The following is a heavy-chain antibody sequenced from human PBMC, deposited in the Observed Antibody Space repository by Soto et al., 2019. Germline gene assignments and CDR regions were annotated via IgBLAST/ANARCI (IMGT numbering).Heavy chain of an antibody. CDR1: GYTFISYY. V-gene: IGHV1-46*01. CDR3: ASPIGGSYNAFDI. CDR2: TNPSGSIT. D-gene: IGHD1-26*01. J-gene: IGHJ3*02. Sequence: GASVKVSCKASGYTFISYYIHWVRQPPGRGLQWMGITNPSGSITTYAQKFQGRVTMTRDTSTSTVYMELSSLTSDDTAVYYCASPIGGSYNAFDIWGQGTMVTVSS.